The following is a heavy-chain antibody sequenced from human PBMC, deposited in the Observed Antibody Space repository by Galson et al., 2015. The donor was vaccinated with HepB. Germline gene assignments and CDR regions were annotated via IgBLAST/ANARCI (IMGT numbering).Heavy chain of an antibody. CDR3: ARGPIQPSTYYDILTGYPTLDY. V-gene: IGHV1-8*01. J-gene: IGHJ4*02. Sequence: SVKVSCKASGYTFTSYDINWVRQATGQGLEWMGWMNPNSGNTGYAQKFQGRVTMTRNTSISTAYMELSSLRSEDTAVYYCARGPIQPSTYYDILTGYPTLDYWGQGTLVTVSS. CDR2: MNPNSGNT. D-gene: IGHD3-9*01. CDR1: GYTFTSYD.